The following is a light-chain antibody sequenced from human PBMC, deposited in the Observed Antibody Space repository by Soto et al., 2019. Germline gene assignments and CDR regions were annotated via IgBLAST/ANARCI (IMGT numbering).Light chain of an antibody. CDR1: SSDVGGYNY. J-gene: IGLJ1*01. V-gene: IGLV2-11*01. Sequence: QSALTQPRAVSGSPGQSVTISCTGTSSDVGGYNYVSWYQHHPGKAPKLMIYDVSKRPSGVPDRFSGSKSGNTASLTISGLQAEDEADYYCCSYAGSYVFGTGTKVTVX. CDR3: CSYAGSYV. CDR2: DVS.